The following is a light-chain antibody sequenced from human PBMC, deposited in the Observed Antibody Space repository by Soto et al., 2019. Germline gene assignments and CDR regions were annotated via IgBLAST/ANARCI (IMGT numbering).Light chain of an antibody. Sequence: QSALTQPASVSGSPGQSISISCTGTSYDVGGHNSVSWYQHRPGKAPKLIIYDVSYRPSGVSNRFSGSKSGNTASLTISGLQAEDEADYYCSSYTSSRTRVFGGGTKLTVL. CDR2: DVS. J-gene: IGLJ3*02. CDR1: SYDVGGHNS. CDR3: SSYTSSRTRV. V-gene: IGLV2-14*03.